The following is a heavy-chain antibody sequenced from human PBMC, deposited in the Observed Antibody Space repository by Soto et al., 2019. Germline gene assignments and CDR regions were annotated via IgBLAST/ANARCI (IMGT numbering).Heavy chain of an antibody. V-gene: IGHV1-69*01. CDR2: IILIYGTA. CDR3: ARGYFYDSSASDAFDI. J-gene: IGHJ3*02. Sequence: QVQLVQSGAEVKKPGSSVKVSCKASGGTSSSFAISWVRQAPGQGLEWMGGIILIYGTANYAQKFQGRVTITADQSTTAADMELSSLRSEDTAVYYCARGYFYDSSASDAFDIWGQGTMVTVSS. CDR1: GGTSSSFA. D-gene: IGHD3-22*01.